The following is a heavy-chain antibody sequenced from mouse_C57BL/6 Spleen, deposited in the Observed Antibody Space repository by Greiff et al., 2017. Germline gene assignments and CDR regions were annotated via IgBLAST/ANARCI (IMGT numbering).Heavy chain of an antibody. CDR3: ARQGDYGSFDY. D-gene: IGHD1-1*01. J-gene: IGHJ2*01. CDR2: INPYNGGT. Sequence: EVQLQESGPVLVKPGASVKMSCKASGYTFTDYYMNWVKQSHGKSLEWIGVINPYNGGTSYNQKFKGKATLTVDKSSSTAYMELNSLTSEDSAVYYCARQGDYGSFDYWGQGTTLTVSS. CDR1: GYTFTDYY. V-gene: IGHV1-19*01.